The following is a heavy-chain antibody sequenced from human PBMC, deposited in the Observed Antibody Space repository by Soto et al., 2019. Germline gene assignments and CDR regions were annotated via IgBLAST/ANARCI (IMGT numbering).Heavy chain of an antibody. CDR2: ISAYNGNT. CDR1: GYTFTSYG. J-gene: IGHJ5*02. D-gene: IGHD3-22*01. Sequence: ASVKVSCKASGYTFTSYGISWVRQAPGQGLEWMGWISAYNGNTNYAQKPQGRVTMTTDTSTSTAYMELRSLRSDDTAVYYCARDLPPNYYDSSGFFDPWGQGTLVTSPQ. V-gene: IGHV1-18*01. CDR3: ARDLPPNYYDSSGFFDP.